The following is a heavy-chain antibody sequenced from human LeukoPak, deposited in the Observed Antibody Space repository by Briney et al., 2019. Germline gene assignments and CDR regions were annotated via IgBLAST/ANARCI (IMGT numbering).Heavy chain of an antibody. V-gene: IGHV1-2*02. CDR1: GYTFTGYY. CDR2: INPNSGGT. D-gene: IGHD6-13*01. CDR3: AXXXYSSSWRNWFDP. J-gene: IGHJ5*02. Sequence: ASVKVSCKASGYTFTGYYMHWVRQAPGQGLEWMGWINPNSGGTNYAQKFQGRVTMTRDTSISTAYMELSRLRSDDTAVYYCAXXXYSSSWRNWFDPWGQGTLVTVSS.